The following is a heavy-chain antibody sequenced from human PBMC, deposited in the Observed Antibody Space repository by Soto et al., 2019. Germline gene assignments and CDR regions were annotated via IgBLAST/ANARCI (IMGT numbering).Heavy chain of an antibody. Sequence: QVQLVESGGGVVQPGRSLRLSCAASGFTFSSYAMHWVRQAPGKGLEWVAVISYDGSNKYYADSVKGRFTISRDNSTNTLYLKMNSLRAEDTAVYYCARDGSIVVVPAADGDYYYYGMDVWGQGTTVTVAS. V-gene: IGHV3-30-3*01. D-gene: IGHD2-2*01. CDR2: ISYDGSNK. J-gene: IGHJ6*02. CDR1: GFTFSSYA. CDR3: ARDGSIVVVPAADGDYYYYGMDV.